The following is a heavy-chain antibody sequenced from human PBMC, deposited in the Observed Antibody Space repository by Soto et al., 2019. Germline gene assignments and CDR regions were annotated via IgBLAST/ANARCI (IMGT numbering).Heavy chain of an antibody. V-gene: IGHV4-31*03. CDR2: IYCSGST. Sequence: TLSLTCTVSGGPISSGGYYWSWIRQHPGKGLEWIGYIYCSGSTYYNPSLKSRVTISVDTSKNQFSLKLSSVTAADTAVYYCARWWSGSRQGFDPWGQGTLVTVSS. CDR1: GGPISSGGYY. D-gene: IGHD3-3*01. CDR3: ARWWSGSRQGFDP. J-gene: IGHJ5*02.